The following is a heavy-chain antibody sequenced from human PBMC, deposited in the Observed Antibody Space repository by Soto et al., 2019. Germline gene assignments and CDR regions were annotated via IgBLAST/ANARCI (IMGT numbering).Heavy chain of an antibody. Sequence: AASVKVSCKASGYTFTSYAMHWVRQAPGQRLEWMGWINAGNGNTKYSQKFQGRVTITRDTSASTAYMELSSLRSEDTAVYYCSQGDYYDNWFDPWGQGTLVTVSS. CDR2: INAGNGNT. CDR1: GYTFTSYA. CDR3: SQGDYYDNWFDP. J-gene: IGHJ5*02. V-gene: IGHV1-3*01. D-gene: IGHD4-17*01.